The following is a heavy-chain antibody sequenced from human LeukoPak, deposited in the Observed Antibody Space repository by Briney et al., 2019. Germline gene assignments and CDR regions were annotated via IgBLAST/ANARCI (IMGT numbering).Heavy chain of an antibody. D-gene: IGHD3-10*01. V-gene: IGHV5-51*01. CDR2: IYPGDSDT. Sequence: GESLKISCETSGYSFTTYWIAWVRQRPGKGLEWVGIIYPGDSDTRYSPSFQGQVTISTDKSISTAYLQWSSLKASDTAMYYCARRRYYYGSGSYYFDYWGQGTLVTVSS. CDR3: ARRRYYYGSGSYYFDY. J-gene: IGHJ4*02. CDR1: GYSFTTYW.